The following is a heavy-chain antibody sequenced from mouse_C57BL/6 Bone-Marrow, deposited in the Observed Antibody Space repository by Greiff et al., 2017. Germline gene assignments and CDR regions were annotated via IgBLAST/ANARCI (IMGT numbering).Heavy chain of an antibody. Sequence: QVQLQQPGAELVKPGASVKMSCKASGYTFTSYWITWVKQRPGQGLEWIGDIYPGSGSTNYNEKFKSKATLTVDTSSRTAYMQLSSLTSEDSAVYYCARHYGSSYAMDYWGQGTSVTVSS. D-gene: IGHD1-1*01. CDR1: GYTFTSYW. V-gene: IGHV1-55*01. CDR2: IYPGSGST. J-gene: IGHJ4*01. CDR3: ARHYGSSYAMDY.